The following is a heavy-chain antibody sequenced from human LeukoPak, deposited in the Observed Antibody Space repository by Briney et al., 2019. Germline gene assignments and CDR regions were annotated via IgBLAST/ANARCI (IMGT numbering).Heavy chain of an antibody. Sequence: GRSLRLSCAASGFTFSSYEMNWVRQAPGKGLEWVSYISSSGSTIYYADSVKGRFTISRDNAKNSLYLQMSSLRAEDTAVYYCASRYSSSWGTDRFDPWGQGTLVTVSS. CDR2: ISSSGSTI. CDR3: ASRYSSSWGTDRFDP. D-gene: IGHD6-13*01. V-gene: IGHV3-48*03. CDR1: GFTFSSYE. J-gene: IGHJ5*02.